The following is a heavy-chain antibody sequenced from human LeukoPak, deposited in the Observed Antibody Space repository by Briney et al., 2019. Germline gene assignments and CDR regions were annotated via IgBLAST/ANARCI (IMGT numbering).Heavy chain of an antibody. CDR2: IRVYNGDT. J-gene: IGHJ4*02. CDR1: GCTFSSYG. CDR3: ARGGSRVTTINILDY. V-gene: IGHV1-18*01. D-gene: IGHD5-24*01. Sequence: ASVKVSCKPSGCTFSSYGISWVRQAPGQGLEWMGWIRVYNGDTNYAQKFKGRVTMTTDTSTNTAYMELRSLGSDDTAVYYCARGGSRVTTINILDYWGQGALVTVSS.